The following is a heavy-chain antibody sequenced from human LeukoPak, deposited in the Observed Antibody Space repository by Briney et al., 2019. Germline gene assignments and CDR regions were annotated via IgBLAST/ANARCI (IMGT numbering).Heavy chain of an antibody. Sequence: SETLSLTCTVSGGPISSYYWSWIRQPPGKGLEWIGYIYYSGSTNYNPSLKSRVTISVDTSKNQFPLKLSSVTAADTAVYYCARHPLADAFDIWGQGTMVTVSS. V-gene: IGHV4-59*08. J-gene: IGHJ3*02. CDR3: ARHPLADAFDI. CDR1: GGPISSYY. CDR2: IYYSGST.